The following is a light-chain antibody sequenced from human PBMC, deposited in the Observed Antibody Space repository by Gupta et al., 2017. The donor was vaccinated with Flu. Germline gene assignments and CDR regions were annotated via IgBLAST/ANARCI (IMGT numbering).Light chain of an antibody. V-gene: IGKV1-9*01. CDR3: QQGNSSPFT. Sequence: PAFLSASVGDTVTITCRASQGISSYLGWYQQKPGKAPNLLIYAASNVKSGVPSRFSGSGSGRKFTLTISSRRPEDFATYFCQQGNSSPFTFGQGTKLEIK. J-gene: IGKJ2*01. CDR2: AAS. CDR1: QGISSY.